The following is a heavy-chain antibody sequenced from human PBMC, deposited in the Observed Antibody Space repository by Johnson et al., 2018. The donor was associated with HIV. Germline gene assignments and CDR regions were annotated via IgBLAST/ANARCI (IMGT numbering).Heavy chain of an antibody. J-gene: IGHJ3*02. CDR3: AKHPDAFDI. V-gene: IGHV3-11*04. Sequence: QVQLVESGGGLVKPGGSLRLSCAASGFTFSDYYMTWIRQTPGKGLEWVSYISSSGTTVYYADSVRGRFSISRDNTKHSLYLQMNSLRAEDTAVYYCAKHPDAFDIWGQGTMVTVSS. CDR1: GFTFSDYY. CDR2: ISSSGTTV.